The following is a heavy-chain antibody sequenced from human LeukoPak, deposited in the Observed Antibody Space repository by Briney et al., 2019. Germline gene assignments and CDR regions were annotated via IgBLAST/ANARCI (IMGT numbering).Heavy chain of an antibody. Sequence: GGSLRLSCAASGFNSGNYWMSWVRQAPGQRLEWLANIKQDGIETYYLDSVKGRFTISRDSARNSVYLQMNSLRADETAVYFCARFIASPGPDAFDIWGQGTMVTVSS. V-gene: IGHV3-7*01. CDR1: GFNSGNYW. CDR3: ARFIASPGPDAFDI. J-gene: IGHJ3*02. D-gene: IGHD6-13*01. CDR2: IKQDGIET.